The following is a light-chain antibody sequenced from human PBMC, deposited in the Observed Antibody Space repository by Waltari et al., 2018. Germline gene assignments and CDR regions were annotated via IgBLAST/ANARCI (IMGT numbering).Light chain of an antibody. CDR1: QTVSSY. CDR3: QQHDSHPLT. CDR2: GAS. J-gene: IGKJ4*01. Sequence: DIQMTQSPYSLSASVGDRVTITCRASQTVSSYLAWYQQKPGKVPKLLIYGASSLDSGVPSRFSGSGSGTEFTLTISSLQPEDFATYYCQQHDSHPLTFGGGTKVEIK. V-gene: IGKV1-17*03.